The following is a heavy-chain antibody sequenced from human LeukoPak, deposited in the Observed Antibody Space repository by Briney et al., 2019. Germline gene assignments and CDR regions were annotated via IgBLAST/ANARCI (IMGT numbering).Heavy chain of an antibody. CDR1: GGSISSSSYY. CDR2: IYYSGTT. Sequence: SETLSLTCTVSGGSISSSSYYWGWIRQPPGKGLEWIGSIYYSGTTDYNPSLKSRVTISVDTSKNQFSLKLSSVTAADTAVYYCARSGGPFGYYYDYWGQGTLVTVSS. CDR3: ARSGGPFGYYYDY. J-gene: IGHJ4*02. D-gene: IGHD3-10*01. V-gene: IGHV4-39*07.